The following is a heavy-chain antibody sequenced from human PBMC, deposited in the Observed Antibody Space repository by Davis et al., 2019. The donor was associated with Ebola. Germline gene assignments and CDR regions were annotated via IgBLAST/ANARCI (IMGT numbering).Heavy chain of an antibody. CDR2: INHSGST. CDR3: ARGYDFWSGYYSWYV. V-gene: IGHV4-34*01. D-gene: IGHD3-3*01. CDR1: GGSFSGYY. J-gene: IGHJ6*02. Sequence: SETLSLTCAVYGGSFSGYYWSWIRQPPGKGLEWIGEINHSGSTNYNPSLKSRVTISVDTSKNQFSLKLSSVTAADTAVYYCARGYDFWSGYYSWYVWGQGTTVTVSS.